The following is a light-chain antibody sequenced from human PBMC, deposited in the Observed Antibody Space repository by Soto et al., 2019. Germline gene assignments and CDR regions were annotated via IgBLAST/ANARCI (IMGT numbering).Light chain of an antibody. V-gene: IGKV1-39*01. J-gene: IGKJ1*01. CDR1: QSISSY. Sequence: DIQMTQSPSSLSASVGDRVTITCRASQSISSYLNWYQQKPAKAPKLLIFAAYSLQSGVPSRFSGRGSGTDFTLTISSPQPEDFATYYCQQSYNTSWTFGQGTKVDIK. CDR2: AAY. CDR3: QQSYNTSWT.